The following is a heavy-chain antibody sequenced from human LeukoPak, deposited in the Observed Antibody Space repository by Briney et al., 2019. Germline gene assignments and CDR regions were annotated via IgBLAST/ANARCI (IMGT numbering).Heavy chain of an antibody. D-gene: IGHD5-12*01. CDR1: GGSISSYY. Sequence: SETLSLTCTVSGGSISSYYWSWIRQPPGKGLEWIGEINHSGSTNYNPSLKSRVTISVDTSKNQFSLKLSSVTAADTAVYYCARDRGYSGYDLDYWGQGTLVTVSS. CDR2: INHSGST. J-gene: IGHJ4*02. V-gene: IGHV4-34*01. CDR3: ARDRGYSGYDLDY.